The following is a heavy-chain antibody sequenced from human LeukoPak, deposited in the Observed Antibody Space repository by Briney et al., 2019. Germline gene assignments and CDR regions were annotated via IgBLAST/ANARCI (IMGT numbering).Heavy chain of an antibody. Sequence: ASVKVSCKASGYTFTKYYIHWVRQAPGQGPEWMGMINPSGGTTTYAQKFQGRATMTRDTSTSTVYMELSSLRSEDTAVYYCAREPYYDSSGYAFDYWGQGTLVTVSS. CDR3: AREPYYDSSGYAFDY. V-gene: IGHV1-46*01. CDR2: INPSGGTT. CDR1: GYTFTKYY. J-gene: IGHJ4*02. D-gene: IGHD3-22*01.